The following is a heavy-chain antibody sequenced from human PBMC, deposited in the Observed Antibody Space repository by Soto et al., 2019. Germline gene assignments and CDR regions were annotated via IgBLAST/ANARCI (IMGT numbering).Heavy chain of an antibody. J-gene: IGHJ4*02. CDR2: IYYSGST. D-gene: IGHD2-21*01. CDR1: GDSISSYY. V-gene: IGHV4-59*01. CDR3: ARDCGGHFDS. Sequence: PXATLSLTCTVSGDSISSYYWSWIRQPPGKGLEWLGYIYYSGSTDYNPSLKSRVTILVDTSKNQFSLKLTAVTAADTAVYYCARDCGGHFDSWGQGTLVTVSS.